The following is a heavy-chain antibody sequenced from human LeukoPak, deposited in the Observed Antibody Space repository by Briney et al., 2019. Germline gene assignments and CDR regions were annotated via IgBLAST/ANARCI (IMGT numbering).Heavy chain of an antibody. V-gene: IGHV1-46*01. CDR3: ARDRATTVTPLYYFDY. D-gene: IGHD4-17*01. CDR1: GYTFTIYY. CDR2: INPSGGST. J-gene: IGHJ4*02. Sequence: GASVKVSCTASGYTFTIYYMHWVRQAPGQGLEWMGLINPSGGSTSYAQKFQGRVTMTRDTSTSTVYMELSSLRSEDTAVYYCARDRATTVTPLYYFDYWGQGTLVTVSS.